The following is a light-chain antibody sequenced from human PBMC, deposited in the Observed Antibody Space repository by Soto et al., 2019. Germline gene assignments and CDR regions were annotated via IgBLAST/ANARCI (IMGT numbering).Light chain of an antibody. Sequence: DIQMTQSPSSLSASVGDRVTITCRASQNIGNYLAWFQQKPGKAPKSLIYGASSLQSGVPSKFSCSGSGTDFTRNITSLQPEDFATYYCQQYNSYPLTVGGGTKVEIK. V-gene: IGKV1-16*02. CDR3: QQYNSYPLT. J-gene: IGKJ4*01. CDR2: GAS. CDR1: QNIGNY.